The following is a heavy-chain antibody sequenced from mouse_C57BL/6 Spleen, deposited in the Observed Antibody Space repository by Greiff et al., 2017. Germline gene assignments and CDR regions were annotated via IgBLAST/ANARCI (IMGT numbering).Heavy chain of an antibody. CDR1: GYTFTSYW. Sequence: VQLQQPGAELVMPGASVKLSCKASGYTFTSYWMHWVKQRPGQGLEWIGEIDPSDSYTKYNQKFKGKSTLTVDKSSSTAYMQLSSLTSEDSAVYYCARSETAQATAWFAYWGQGTLVTVSA. CDR2: IDPSDSYT. CDR3: ARSETAQATAWFAY. D-gene: IGHD3-2*02. J-gene: IGHJ3*01. V-gene: IGHV1-69*01.